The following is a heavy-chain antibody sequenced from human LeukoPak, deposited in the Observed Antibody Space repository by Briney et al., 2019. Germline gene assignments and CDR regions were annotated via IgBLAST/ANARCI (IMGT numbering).Heavy chain of an antibody. CDR3: AKGGVVVDRWFDP. CDR2: IRYDGSNK. J-gene: IGHJ5*02. V-gene: IGHV3-30*02. CDR1: GFTFISYG. Sequence: GGSLRLSCAASGFTFISYGMYWVRQAPGKGLESVAFIRYDGSNKYYADSVKGRFTISRDNSKNTLYLQMNSLRAEDTAVYYCAKGGVVVDRWFDPWGQGTLVTVSS. D-gene: IGHD2-15*01.